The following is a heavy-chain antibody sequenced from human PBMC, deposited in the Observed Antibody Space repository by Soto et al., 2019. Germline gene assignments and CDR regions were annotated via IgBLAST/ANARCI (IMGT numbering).Heavy chain of an antibody. J-gene: IGHJ4*02. CDR2: IYYSGST. V-gene: IGHV4-59*01. D-gene: IGHD2-2*01. CDR3: ARWWGYCSSTSCYAADYYFDY. Sequence: QVQLQESGPGLVKPSETLSLTCTVSGGSISSYYWSWIRQPPGKGLEWIGYIYYSGSTNYNPSLKSRVTRSVDTSKNQFSLKLSSVTAADTAVYYCARWWGYCSSTSCYAADYYFDYWGQGTLVTVSS. CDR1: GGSISSYY.